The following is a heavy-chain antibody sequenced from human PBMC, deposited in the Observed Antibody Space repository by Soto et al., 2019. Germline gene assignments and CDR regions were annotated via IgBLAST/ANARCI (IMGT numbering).Heavy chain of an antibody. V-gene: IGHV4-31*03. CDR1: GGSISSGGYY. CDR2: IYYSGST. J-gene: IGHJ6*02. Sequence: QVQLQESGPGLVKPSQTLSLTCTVSGGSISSGGYYWSWIRQHPGKGLEWIGYIYYSGSTYYNPSLKSRVTISVDTSKNQFSLKLSSMTAADTAVYYCARDLLHQTGVYYYGMDVWGQGTTVTVSS. CDR3: ARDLLHQTGVYYYGMDV. D-gene: IGHD7-27*01.